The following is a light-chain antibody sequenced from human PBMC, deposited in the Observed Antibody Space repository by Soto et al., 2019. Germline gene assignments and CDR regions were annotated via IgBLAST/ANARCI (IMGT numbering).Light chain of an antibody. CDR3: QQYDSYRT. J-gene: IGKJ1*01. V-gene: IGKV1-5*01. CDR1: QNISTW. CDR2: DVS. Sequence: DIQMTQSPSTLSASLGDRVTITCRSSQNISTWLAWYQQKSGKAPKLLISDVSNLESGVPSRFSGSGSGTEFSLSIRSLQPDDFATYYCQQYDSYRTFGQGTKVDIK.